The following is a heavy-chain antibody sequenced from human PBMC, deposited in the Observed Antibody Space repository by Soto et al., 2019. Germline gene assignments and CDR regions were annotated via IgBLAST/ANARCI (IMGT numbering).Heavy chain of an antibody. CDR2: ILYSGTT. J-gene: IGHJ4*02. Sequence: QLQLQESGPGLLRPSETLSLTCNVSGGAISSSSYFWGWVRQPTGKTLEWIGHILYSGTTHYNESLKSRVTISVDTSKNQLSLRLNSVTPADTAGYYCARGGGYYGVLFDYWGQGTLVPVSS. CDR3: ARGGGYYGVLFDY. V-gene: IGHV4-39*01. CDR1: GGAISSSSYF. D-gene: IGHD4-17*01.